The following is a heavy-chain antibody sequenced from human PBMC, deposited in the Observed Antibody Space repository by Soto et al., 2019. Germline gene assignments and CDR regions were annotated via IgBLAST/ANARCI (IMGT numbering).Heavy chain of an antibody. CDR3: ARTVLGPDILADQFVDYYYYMDV. Sequence: SETLSLTCSVSGDSINSDKYYWGWIRQPPGKGLEWIGSIYYSGNTYYNPSLRTRVTISLDKSKSQFSLKLNSVTAADTAVYYCARTVLGPDILADQFVDYYYYMDVWGQGTTVTVSS. D-gene: IGHD3-9*01. CDR2: IYYSGNT. V-gene: IGHV4-39*01. J-gene: IGHJ6*03. CDR1: GDSINSDKYY.